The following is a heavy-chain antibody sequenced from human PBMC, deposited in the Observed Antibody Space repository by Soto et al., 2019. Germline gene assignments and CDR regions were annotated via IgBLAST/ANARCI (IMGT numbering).Heavy chain of an antibody. CDR3: ARYASGSSYFDY. CDR2: IYHSGST. Sequence: SETLSLTCAVSSGSISSLNWWTWVRQPPGKGLEWIGEIYHSGSTDYNPSFKSRVTMSVDKSNNQFSLNLSSVTAADTAVYYCARYASGSSYFDYWGQGTLVTVSS. CDR1: SGSISSLNW. D-gene: IGHD3-10*01. V-gene: IGHV4-4*02. J-gene: IGHJ4*02.